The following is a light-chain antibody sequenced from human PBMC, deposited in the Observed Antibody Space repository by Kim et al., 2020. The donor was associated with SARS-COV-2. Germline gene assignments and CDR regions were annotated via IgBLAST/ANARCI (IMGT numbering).Light chain of an antibody. CDR2: DVS. J-gene: IGLJ1*01. CDR3: SSYTSSSTNV. V-gene: IGLV2-14*01. Sequence: QSALTQPASVSGSPGQSITISCTGTSSDAGGYNYVSWYQQHPGKAPKLMIYDVSKRPSGVSNRFSGSKSGNTASLTISGLQAEDEADYYCSSYTSSSTNVFGTGTK. CDR1: SSDAGGYNY.